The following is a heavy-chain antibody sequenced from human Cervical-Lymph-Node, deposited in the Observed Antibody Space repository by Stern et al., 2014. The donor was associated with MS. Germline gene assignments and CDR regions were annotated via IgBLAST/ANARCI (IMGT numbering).Heavy chain of an antibody. V-gene: IGHV1-18*01. J-gene: IGHJ4*02. CDR2: ISAHNGNT. D-gene: IGHD1-20*01. CDR1: GYPFPSYG. Sequence: QVQLLQPGAEVKKPGASVKVSCKASGYPFPSYGISWVRQAPGQGLEWMGRISAHNGNTNYAQNLRGRVTMTKDSSTSTAYMELRSLRSDDTAVYYCARLKVSTDNWNPIHLYYFDYWGQGTLVTVSS. CDR3: ARLKVSTDNWNPIHLYYFDY.